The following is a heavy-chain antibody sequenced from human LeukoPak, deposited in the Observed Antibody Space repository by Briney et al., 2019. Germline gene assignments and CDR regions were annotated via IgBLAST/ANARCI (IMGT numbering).Heavy chain of an antibody. D-gene: IGHD3-16*01. CDR3: ATDKGGGAGYFDY. CDR2: IYSGGST. CDR1: GFTVTSNY. Sequence: PGGSLRLSCAASGFTVTSNYMSWVRQAPGKGLEWVSVIYSGGSTYYADSVKGRFTISRDNSKNTLYLQMNSLRAEDTAVYYCATDKGGGAGYFDYWGQGTLVTVSS. V-gene: IGHV3-53*01. J-gene: IGHJ4*02.